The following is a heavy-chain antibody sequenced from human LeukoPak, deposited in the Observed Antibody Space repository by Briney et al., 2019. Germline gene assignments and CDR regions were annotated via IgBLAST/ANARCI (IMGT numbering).Heavy chain of an antibody. CDR3: AKDGTDCSSTSCYTPNWFDP. CDR1: GFTFSNYA. J-gene: IGHJ5*02. V-gene: IGHV3-23*01. CDR2: ISGSGGST. D-gene: IGHD2-2*02. Sequence: GGSLRLSCAASGFTFSNYAMSWVRQAPGKGLEWVSSISGSGGSTYYADSVKGRFTISRDNSKNTLYLQMNSLRAEDTAVYSCAKDGTDCSSTSCYTPNWFDPWGQGTLVTVSS.